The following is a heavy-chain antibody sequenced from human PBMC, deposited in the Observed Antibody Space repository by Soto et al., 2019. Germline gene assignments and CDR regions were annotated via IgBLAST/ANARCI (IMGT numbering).Heavy chain of an antibody. CDR2: ISGSGGST. V-gene: IGHV3-23*01. CDR1: GFAFSSYA. D-gene: IGHD3-10*01. Sequence: WGSLRLSCAASGFAFSSYAMIFGRQAACKWLEWVSAISGSGGSTYYADSVKGRFTISRDNSKNTLYLQMNSLRAEDTAVYYCAKSVTMVRGVIDYFDYWGQGTLVTVSS. CDR3: AKSVTMVRGVIDYFDY. J-gene: IGHJ4*02.